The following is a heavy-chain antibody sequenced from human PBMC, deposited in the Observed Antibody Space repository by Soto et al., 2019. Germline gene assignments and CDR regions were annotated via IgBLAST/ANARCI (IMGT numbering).Heavy chain of an antibody. J-gene: IGHJ5*02. CDR2: IYYSGST. Sequence: PSETLSLTCTVSGGSISSGDYYWSWIRQPPGKGLEWIGYIYYSGSTYYNPSLKSRVTISVDTPKNQFPLKLSSVTAADTAVYYCARDGSSTVTKENWFDPWGQGTLVTVSS. D-gene: IGHD4-4*01. CDR3: ARDGSSTVTKENWFDP. CDR1: GGSISSGDYY. V-gene: IGHV4-30-4*01.